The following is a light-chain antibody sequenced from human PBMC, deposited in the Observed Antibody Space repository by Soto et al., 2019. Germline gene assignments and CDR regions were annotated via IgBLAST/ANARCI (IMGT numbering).Light chain of an antibody. V-gene: IGKV1-12*01. CDR1: QGISRW. CDR3: QQANSVLT. CDR2: AAS. J-gene: IGKJ4*01. Sequence: DIEMTQSPSSVSASVGDRVTITCRASQGISRWLAWYQQKPGKAPELLIYAASILQSGVPSRFSGSGSGTDFTLTISNLQPEDFATYYCQQANSVLTFGGGTKVEIK.